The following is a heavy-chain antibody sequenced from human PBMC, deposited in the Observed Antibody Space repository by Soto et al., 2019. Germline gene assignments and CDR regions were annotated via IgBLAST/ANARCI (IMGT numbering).Heavy chain of an antibody. CDR3: ERDKITGLFDY. CDR2: INHSGST. Sequence: SETLSLTCAVYGGSFSGYYWTWVRQPPGTGLEWIGEINHSGSTNYNPSLKSRVTISVDTSKNQFSLKLTSVTAADTAVYYCERDKITGLFDYWGQGTLVTVSS. CDR1: GGSFSGYY. V-gene: IGHV4-34*01. J-gene: IGHJ4*02. D-gene: IGHD2-8*02.